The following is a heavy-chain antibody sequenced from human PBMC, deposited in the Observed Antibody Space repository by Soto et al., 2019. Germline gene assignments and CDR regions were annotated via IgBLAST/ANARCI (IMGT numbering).Heavy chain of an antibody. V-gene: IGHV3-23*01. CDR1: GFTFSSYA. J-gene: IGHJ4*02. CDR2: ISGSGGST. CDR3: ARDTDGLHY. Sequence: HPGGSLRLSCAASGFTFSSYAMSWVRQAPGKGLEWVSAISGSGGSTYYADSVKGRFTISRDNAKNTLYLQMNSLRADDTAVYYCARDTDGLHYWGQGTLVTVSS.